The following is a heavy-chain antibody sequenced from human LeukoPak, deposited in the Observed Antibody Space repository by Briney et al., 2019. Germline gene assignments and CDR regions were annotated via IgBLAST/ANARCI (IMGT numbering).Heavy chain of an antibody. V-gene: IGHV1-8*01. CDR3: ARGVRTETRGYYYYMDV. J-gene: IGHJ6*03. Sequence: ASVKVSCKASGYTFTSYDINWVRQATGQGLEWMGWMNPNSGNTGYAQKFQGRVTMTRNTSISTAYVELSSLRSEDTAVYYCARGVRTETRGYYYYMDVWGKGTTVTVSS. CDR1: GYTFTSYD. CDR2: MNPNSGNT. D-gene: IGHD2-8*02.